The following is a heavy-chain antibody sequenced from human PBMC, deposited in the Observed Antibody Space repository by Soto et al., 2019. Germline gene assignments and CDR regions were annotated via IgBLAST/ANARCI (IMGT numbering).Heavy chain of an antibody. Sequence: SETLSLTCTVSGGSISRYYWSWIRQPPGKGLEWIGYIYYSGSTNYNPSLKSRVTISVDTSKNQFSLRLSSVTAADAAVYYCARLSTTGWYSAFDIWGQGTMVTVSS. V-gene: IGHV4-59*01. CDR2: IYYSGST. J-gene: IGHJ3*02. CDR1: GGSISRYY. D-gene: IGHD6-19*01. CDR3: ARLSTTGWYSAFDI.